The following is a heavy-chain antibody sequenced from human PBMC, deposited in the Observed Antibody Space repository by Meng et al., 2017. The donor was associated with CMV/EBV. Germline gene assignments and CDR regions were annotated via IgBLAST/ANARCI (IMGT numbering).Heavy chain of an antibody. V-gene: IGHV1-2*02. Sequence: VSVKVSCKASGYTFTGYYMHWVRQAPGQGLEWMGWINPNSGGTNYAQKFQGRVTMTRDTSISTAYMELSRLRSDDTAVYYCARDHGGVVPAYWFDPWGQGTLVTVSS. CDR2: INPNSGGT. CDR1: GYTFTGYY. J-gene: IGHJ5*02. CDR3: ARDHGGVVPAYWFDP. D-gene: IGHD2-2*01.